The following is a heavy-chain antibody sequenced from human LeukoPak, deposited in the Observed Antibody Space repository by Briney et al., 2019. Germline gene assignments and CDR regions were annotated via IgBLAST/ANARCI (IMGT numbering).Heavy chain of an antibody. CDR2: ILYDGSNK. J-gene: IGHJ4*02. CDR1: GFTFSSYA. CDR3: ARATLAAAGDYYFDY. V-gene: IGHV3-30-3*01. Sequence: PGRSLRLSCAASGFTFSSYAMHWVRQAPGKGLEWVAVILYDGSNKYYADSVKGRFTISRDNSKNTLYLQMNSLRAEDTAVYYCARATLAAAGDYYFDYWGQGTLVTVSS. D-gene: IGHD6-13*01.